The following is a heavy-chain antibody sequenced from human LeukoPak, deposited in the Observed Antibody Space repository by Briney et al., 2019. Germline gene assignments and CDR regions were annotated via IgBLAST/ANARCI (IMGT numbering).Heavy chain of an antibody. CDR1: GFTFSSYS. Sequence: GGSLRLFCAASGFTFSSYSMNWVRQAPGKGLEWVSSISSSSSYIYYADSVKGRFTISRDNAKNSLYLQMNSLRAEDTAVYYCARGYCSSTSCRILGYYYGMDVWGQGTTVTVSS. V-gene: IGHV3-21*01. J-gene: IGHJ6*02. D-gene: IGHD2-2*01. CDR3: ARGYCSSTSCRILGYYYGMDV. CDR2: ISSSSSYI.